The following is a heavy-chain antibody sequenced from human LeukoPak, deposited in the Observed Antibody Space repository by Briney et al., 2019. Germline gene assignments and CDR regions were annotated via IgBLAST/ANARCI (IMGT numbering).Heavy chain of an antibody. CDR2: ISGDGSNT. D-gene: IGHD1-20*01. Sequence: GGSLRLSCAASGFTFTSYYMHWVRQAPGKGLVWVSRISGDGSNTIYADSVKGRFTISRDNAKNSLYLQMNSLRAEDTAVYYCARDNWNDFTVDYWGQGTLVTVSS. CDR1: GFTFTSYY. J-gene: IGHJ4*02. V-gene: IGHV3-74*01. CDR3: ARDNWNDFTVDY.